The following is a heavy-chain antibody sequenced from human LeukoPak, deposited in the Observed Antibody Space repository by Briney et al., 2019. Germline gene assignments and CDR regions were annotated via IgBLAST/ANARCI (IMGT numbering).Heavy chain of an antibody. D-gene: IGHD1-1*01. CDR2: TYYRSQWYN. CDR1: GDSVSSSSAT. Sequence: SQTLSLTCAISGDSVSSSSATWSWIRQSPSSGLECLGRTYYRSQWYNDYAVSVRSRITINPDTSKNQFSLHQNSVTPEDTAVYYCARGWNYIDSWGQGTLVTVSS. J-gene: IGHJ4*02. CDR3: ARGWNYIDS. V-gene: IGHV6-1*01.